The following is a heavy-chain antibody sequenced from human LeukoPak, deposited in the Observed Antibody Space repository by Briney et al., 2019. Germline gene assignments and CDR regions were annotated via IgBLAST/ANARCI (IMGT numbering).Heavy chain of an antibody. CDR3: ARERRYYGMDV. CDR1: GFTVSSNY. CDR2: IYSGGST. J-gene: IGHJ6*02. Sequence: PGGSLRLSCAASGFTVSSNYMSRVRQAPGKGLEWVSVIYSGGSTYYADSVKGRFTISRDNSKNTLYLQMNSLRAEDTAVYYCARERRYYGMDVWGQGTTVTVSS. V-gene: IGHV3-66*01.